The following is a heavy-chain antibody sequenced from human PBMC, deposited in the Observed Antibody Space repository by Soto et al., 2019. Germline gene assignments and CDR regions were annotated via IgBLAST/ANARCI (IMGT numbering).Heavy chain of an antibody. CDR2: INLRGGTT. V-gene: IGHV1-46*02. Sequence: QVQLVQSGPEVRKPGASVRLSCATSGYNFNQYYIHWVRQAPGQGLEWMGIINLRGGTTEYAHKFRGRVNVPGDTSTRTAYMELSSLRSDDTAVYFCARGPDDSDVPRWDHWGQGTLITVSS. CDR1: GYNFNQYY. CDR3: ARGPDDSDVPRWDH. J-gene: IGHJ4*02. D-gene: IGHD1-26*01.